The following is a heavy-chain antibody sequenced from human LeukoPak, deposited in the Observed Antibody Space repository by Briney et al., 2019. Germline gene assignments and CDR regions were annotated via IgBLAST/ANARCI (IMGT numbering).Heavy chain of an antibody. J-gene: IGHJ4*02. Sequence: GGSLRLSSAPSGFTVSSTYMSWIRQAPGKGLERVSIISGGGDTFYAGSVKGRFTISRDNSKNSLYLQMNSLRAEDTALYYCAKEAGVRGVGPFDYWGQGTLVTVSS. D-gene: IGHD3-10*01. CDR2: ISGGGDT. CDR1: GFTVSSTY. V-gene: IGHV3-53*05. CDR3: AKEAGVRGVGPFDY.